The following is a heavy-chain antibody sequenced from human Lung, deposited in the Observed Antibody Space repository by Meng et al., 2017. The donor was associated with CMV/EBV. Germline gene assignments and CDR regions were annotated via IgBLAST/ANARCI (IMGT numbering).Heavy chain of an antibody. Sequence: SXXVSXKTSGNVFSTFAVSWLRQAPGQGLEWMGGVVPLFGTANYAQKFQGRVTITADASTTTAYMELRSLKSEDTAIYFCARDVPRAGGAGSQFDFWGQGTXVTVSS. V-gene: IGHV1-69*13. CDR3: ARDVPRAGGAGSQFDF. J-gene: IGHJ4*02. CDR1: GNVFSTFA. CDR2: VVPLFGTA. D-gene: IGHD6-13*01.